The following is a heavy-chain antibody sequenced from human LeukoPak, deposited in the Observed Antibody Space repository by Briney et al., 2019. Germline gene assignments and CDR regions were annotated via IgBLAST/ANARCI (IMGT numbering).Heavy chain of an antibody. V-gene: IGHV4-61*02. CDR1: GGSISSGGYS. D-gene: IGHD3-9*01. CDR2: IYTSGST. CDR3: AREANYDILTGYARSPSFDY. J-gene: IGHJ4*02. Sequence: SQTLSLTCAVSGGSISSGGYSWSWIRQPPGTGLEWIGRIYTSGSTNYNPSLKSRVTMSVDTSKNQFSLKLSSVTAADTAVYYCAREANYDILTGYARSPSFDYWGQGTLVTVSS.